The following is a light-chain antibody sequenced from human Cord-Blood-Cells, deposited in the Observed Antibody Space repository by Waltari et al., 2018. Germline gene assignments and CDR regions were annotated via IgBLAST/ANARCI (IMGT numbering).Light chain of an antibody. J-gene: IGKJ2*01. CDR3: QQSYSTPYT. Sequence: DIQMTQSPSSLSASVGDRVTITCRASQSMSSYLNWYQQKPGKAPKLLIYAASSLQSGVPSRFSGSGSGTDVTLTISSLQPEDFATYYCQQSYSTPYTFGQGTKLESK. CDR1: QSMSSY. V-gene: IGKV1-39*01. CDR2: AAS.